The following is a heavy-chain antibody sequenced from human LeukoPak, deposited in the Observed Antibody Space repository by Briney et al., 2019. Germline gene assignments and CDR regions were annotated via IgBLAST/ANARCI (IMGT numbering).Heavy chain of an antibody. D-gene: IGHD3-10*01. CDR1: GFTFSGYA. Sequence: GGSLRLSCAASGFTFSGYAMHWARQAPGKGLEWVAVISYDGSNTLSADSVKGRFTISRDNSKNTLYLQMNSLIAEDTAVYYCAKEGTMVRGLTLDQWGQGTLVTVSS. CDR2: ISYDGSNT. J-gene: IGHJ4*02. CDR3: AKEGTMVRGLTLDQ. V-gene: IGHV3-30*18.